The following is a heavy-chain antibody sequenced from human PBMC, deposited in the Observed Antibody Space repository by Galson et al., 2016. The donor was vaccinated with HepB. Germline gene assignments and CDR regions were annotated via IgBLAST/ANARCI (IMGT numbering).Heavy chain of an antibody. D-gene: IGHD2-15*01. CDR2: FHGGANT. J-gene: IGHJ4*02. V-gene: IGHV3-23*01. CDR3: ASRAA. CDR1: GFTFSNYA. Sequence: SLRLSCAASGFTFSNYAMSWVRQAPGKGLEWVSMFHGGANTYYADSVKGRFTISRDTSKNTLYLQMNSLSVEDTAIYYCASRAAWGQGTLVTVSS.